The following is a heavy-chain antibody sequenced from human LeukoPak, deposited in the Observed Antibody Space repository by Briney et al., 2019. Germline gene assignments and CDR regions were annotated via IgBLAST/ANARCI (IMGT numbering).Heavy chain of an antibody. CDR1: GGSISSYY. CDR2: IYYSGST. V-gene: IGHV4-59*01. J-gene: IGHJ6*02. Sequence: SETLSLTCTVSGGSISSYYWSWIRQPPGKGLEWTGYIYYSGSTNYNPSLKSRVTISVDTSKNQFSLKLSSVTAADTAVYYCARYPPQYYYYYGMDVWGQGTTVTVSS. CDR3: ARYPPQYYYYYGMDV.